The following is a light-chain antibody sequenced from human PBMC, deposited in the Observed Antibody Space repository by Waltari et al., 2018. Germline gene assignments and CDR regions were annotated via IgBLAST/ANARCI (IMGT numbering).Light chain of an antibody. J-gene: IGKJ1*01. CDR1: QSISSW. CDR2: KAS. Sequence: DIQMTQSPSTLSASVGDRVTITCRASQSISSWLVWYQQRPGKAPNLLIYKASSLESGVPSRFSGSGSGTEFTLTISSLQPDDFATYYCQHYNSYSPTFGQGTKVEIK. CDR3: QHYNSYSPT. V-gene: IGKV1-5*03.